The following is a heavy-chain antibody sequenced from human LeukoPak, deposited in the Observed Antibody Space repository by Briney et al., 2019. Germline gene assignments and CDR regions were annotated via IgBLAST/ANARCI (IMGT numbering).Heavy chain of an antibody. J-gene: IGHJ2*01. CDR1: GGSISGYY. D-gene: IGHD2-15*01. CDR2: IHKSGST. V-gene: IGHV4-59*01. CDR3: ARDQHCSGGSCYRIWYFDL. Sequence: PSETLSLTCTASGGSISGYYWSWIRQPPGKGLEWIGYIHKSGSTNYNPSLKSRVAISVDTSKNQFSLKLTSVTAADTAVYYCARDQHCSGGSCYRIWYFDLWGRGTLVTVSS.